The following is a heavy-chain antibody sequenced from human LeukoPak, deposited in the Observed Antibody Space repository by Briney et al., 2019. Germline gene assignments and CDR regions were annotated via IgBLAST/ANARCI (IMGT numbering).Heavy chain of an antibody. CDR3: EVLLWFGEPKDYYYYYMDV. CDR2: ISGSGGST. J-gene: IGHJ6*03. D-gene: IGHD3-10*01. CDR1: GFTFSSYA. Sequence: PGGSLRLSCAAPGFTFSSYAMSWVRQAPGEGLEWVSAISGSGGSTYYADSVKGRFTISRDNSKNTLYLQMNSLRAEDTAVYYCEVLLWFGEPKDYYYYYMDVWGKGTTVTVSS. V-gene: IGHV3-23*01.